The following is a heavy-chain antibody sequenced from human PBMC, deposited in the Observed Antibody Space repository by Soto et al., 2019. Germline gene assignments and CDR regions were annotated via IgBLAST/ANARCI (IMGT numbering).Heavy chain of an antibody. CDR2: IDTVSSTM. J-gene: IGHJ4*02. Sequence: EVQLVESGGGLVQPGGSLRVSWAASGFTFSSSSMNWVRQAAGKGLEWVSFIDTVSSTMYYADAVRGRFTISRDNAKNSLYLQMNSLRAEDTAIYYCSGGGVSSGPGYWGQGTLVTLSS. CDR3: SGGGVSSGPGY. CDR1: GFTFSSSS. V-gene: IGHV3-48*01. D-gene: IGHD3-22*01.